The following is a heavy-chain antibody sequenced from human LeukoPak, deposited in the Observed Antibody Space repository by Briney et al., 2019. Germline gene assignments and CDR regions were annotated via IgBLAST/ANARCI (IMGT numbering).Heavy chain of an antibody. Sequence: PGGSLRLSCAASGFXFSSYGIHRVRQAPGKGLEWVAVIWYDGSNKYYADSVKGRFTISRDNSKNTLYLQMNSLRAEDTAVYYCARVTYYYDSSGYSHNAFDIWGQGTMVTVSS. CDR3: ARVTYYYDSSGYSHNAFDI. J-gene: IGHJ3*02. D-gene: IGHD3-22*01. V-gene: IGHV3-33*01. CDR2: IWYDGSNK. CDR1: GFXFSSYG.